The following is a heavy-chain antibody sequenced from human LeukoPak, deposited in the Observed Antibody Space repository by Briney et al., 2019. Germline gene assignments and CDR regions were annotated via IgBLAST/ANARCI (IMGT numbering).Heavy chain of an antibody. Sequence: GGSLRLSCAASGFTFSSYAMSWVRQAPGKGLEWVSAISGSGGSTYYADSVKGRFTISRDNSKNTLYLQMNGLRAEDTAVYYCAAGRRYCSGGSCYRINAFDIWGQGTMVTVSS. CDR2: ISGSGGST. D-gene: IGHD2-15*01. CDR3: AAGRRYCSGGSCYRINAFDI. CDR1: GFTFSSYA. J-gene: IGHJ3*02. V-gene: IGHV3-23*01.